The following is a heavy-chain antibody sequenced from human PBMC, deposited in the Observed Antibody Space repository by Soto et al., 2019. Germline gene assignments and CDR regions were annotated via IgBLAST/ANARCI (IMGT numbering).Heavy chain of an antibody. J-gene: IGHJ4*02. Sequence: SETLSLTCTVSGGSISSGGYYWSWIRQHPGKGLEWIGYIYYSGSTYYNPSLKSRVTISVDTSKNQFSLKLSSVTAADTAAYYCARDPSYCSSTSCQPFWGQGTLVTVSS. CDR2: IYYSGST. V-gene: IGHV4-31*03. CDR1: GGSISSGGYY. D-gene: IGHD2-2*01. CDR3: ARDPSYCSSTSCQPF.